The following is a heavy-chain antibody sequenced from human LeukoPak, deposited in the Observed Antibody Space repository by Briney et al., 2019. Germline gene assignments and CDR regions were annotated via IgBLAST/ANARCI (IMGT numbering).Heavy chain of an antibody. CDR2: ISGSGEAI. D-gene: IGHD6-19*01. V-gene: IGHV3-23*01. Sequence: GGSLRLSCAASGFTFSDYPMSWVRQAPGKGLEWASVISGSGEAIYYADSVKGRFTISRDNSRRTLYLQMNGLRADDTAVYYCAKDRTRGWYLGYDAFDVWGQGTMVTVSS. CDR3: AKDRTRGWYLGYDAFDV. J-gene: IGHJ3*01. CDR1: GFTFSDYP.